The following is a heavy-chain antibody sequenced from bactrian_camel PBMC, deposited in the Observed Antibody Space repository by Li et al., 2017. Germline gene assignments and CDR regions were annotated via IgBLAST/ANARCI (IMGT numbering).Heavy chain of an antibody. CDR3: ATGGTLGWGTLKH. Sequence: HVQLVESGGGSVEAGESLKLSCQMSGLTTRYCFGWFRQAPGKGLEWVSAINSGGGSTYYADSVKARFTIFRDKAKNTVYLQMNSLKSEDTARYYCATGGTLGWGTLKHWGQGTQVTVS. D-gene: IGHD5*01. CDR1: GLTTRYC. J-gene: IGHJ4*01. V-gene: IGHV3S1*01. CDR2: INSGGGST.